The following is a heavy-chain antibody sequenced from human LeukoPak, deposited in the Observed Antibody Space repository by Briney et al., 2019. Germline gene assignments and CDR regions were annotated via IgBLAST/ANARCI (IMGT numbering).Heavy chain of an antibody. J-gene: IGHJ5*02. Sequence: SETLSLTCTVSGGSISSGSYYWSWIRQPAGKGLEWIGRIYTSGSTNYNPSLKSRVTISVDTSKNQSSLKLSSVTAADTAVYYCAGGNYYNWFEPWGQGTLVTVSS. V-gene: IGHV4-61*02. CDR2: IYTSGST. CDR3: AGGNYYNWFEP. CDR1: GGSISSGSYY. D-gene: IGHD1-1*01.